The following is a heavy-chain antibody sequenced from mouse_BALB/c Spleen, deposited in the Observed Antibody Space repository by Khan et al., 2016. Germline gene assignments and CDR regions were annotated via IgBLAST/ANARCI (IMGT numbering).Heavy chain of an antibody. V-gene: IGHV1S81*02. CDR3: ARIKKIVATYFDY. CDR1: GYTFTSYW. CDR2: TNPTNGRT. D-gene: IGHD1-1*01. Sequence: VQLQESGAELVKAGASVKMSCKASGYTFTSYWMHWVKQRLGQGLEWFAETNPTNGRTYYNEKFKSKDTLTVDKSSSTAYMLLSGPTFEDSAVYYGARIKKIVATYFDYWGQGTTLTVSS. J-gene: IGHJ2*01.